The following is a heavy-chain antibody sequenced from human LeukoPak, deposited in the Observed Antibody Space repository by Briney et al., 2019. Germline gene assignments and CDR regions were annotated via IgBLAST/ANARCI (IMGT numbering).Heavy chain of an antibody. CDR3: ASDHGSGSR. D-gene: IGHD3-10*01. CDR2: IYYSGST. V-gene: IGHV4-39*01. Sequence: SETLSLTCTVSGGSISSSSHYWGWIRQPPGKGLEWIGSIYYSGSTYYNPSLKSRVTISVDTSKNQFSLKLSSVTAADTAVYYCASDHGSGSRWGQGTLVTVSS. CDR1: GGSISSSSHY. J-gene: IGHJ4*02.